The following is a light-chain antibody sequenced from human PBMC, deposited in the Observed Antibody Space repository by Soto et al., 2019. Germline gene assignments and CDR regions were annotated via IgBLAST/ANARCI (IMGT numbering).Light chain of an antibody. CDR1: ESLNSN. CDR2: DTS. Sequence: ILLTQSPATLSVSPGERVTLSCRASESLNSNLAWYQQRPGQAPRLLIYDTSTRTTGIPARFSGSASGKEFTLTISSLQSEDFAVYCCQQYNNWWTFGQGTKVEIK. V-gene: IGKV3-15*01. CDR3: QQYNNWWT. J-gene: IGKJ1*01.